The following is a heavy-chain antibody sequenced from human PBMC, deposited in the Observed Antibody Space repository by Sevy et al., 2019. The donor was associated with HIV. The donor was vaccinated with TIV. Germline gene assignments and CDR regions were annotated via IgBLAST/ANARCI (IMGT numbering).Heavy chain of an antibody. Sequence: GGSLRLSCVASGFTFSSYWMTWVRQAPGRGLEWVANIRQDGSDKFYVDSVKGRFTISRDNAKNSLYLQMNSLRAEDTAVYYCAKGFCSGATCPRDYYYYGMDVWGQGTTVTVSS. J-gene: IGHJ6*02. CDR3: AKGFCSGATCPRDYYYYGMDV. D-gene: IGHD2-15*01. V-gene: IGHV3-7*03. CDR1: GFTFSSYW. CDR2: IRQDGSDK.